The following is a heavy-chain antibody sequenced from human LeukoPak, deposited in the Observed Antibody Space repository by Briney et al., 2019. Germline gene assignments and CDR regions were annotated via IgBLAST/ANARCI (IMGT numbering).Heavy chain of an antibody. J-gene: IGHJ4*02. CDR2: IKQDGSEK. Sequence: GSLRLSCAASGFTFSSYWMSWVRQAPGKGLEWVANIKQDGSEKYNVDSVKGRFTISRDNAKNSLYLQMNSLRAEDTAVYYCARDYYDILTVYYHLDYCGQGALVTVSS. CDR1: GFTFSSYW. D-gene: IGHD3-9*01. CDR3: ARDYYDILTVYYHLDY. V-gene: IGHV3-7*01.